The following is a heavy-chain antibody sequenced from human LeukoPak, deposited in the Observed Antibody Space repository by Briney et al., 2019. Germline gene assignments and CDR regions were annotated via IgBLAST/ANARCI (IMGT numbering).Heavy chain of an antibody. V-gene: IGHV3-30*18. J-gene: IGHJ4*02. Sequence: PGRSLRLSCAASGFTFSSYGIHWVRQAPGKGLEWVAVISYDGSNKYYADSVKGRFTISRDNSKNTLYLQMNSLRAEDTAVYYCAKDLWLLDGVPDYWGQGTLVTVSS. CDR1: GFTFSSYG. CDR3: AKDLWLLDGVPDY. D-gene: IGHD5-12*01. CDR2: ISYDGSNK.